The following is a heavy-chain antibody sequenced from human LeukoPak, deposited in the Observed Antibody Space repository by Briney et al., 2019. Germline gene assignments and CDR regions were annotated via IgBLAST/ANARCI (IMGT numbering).Heavy chain of an antibody. CDR2: ISSSSNNI. D-gene: IGHD5-12*01. CDR3: ARVNSGYDFPY. CDR1: GFTFSDYY. Sequence: NPGGSLRLSCAASGFTFSDYYLRWIRQAPGKGLDWVSYISSSSNNIYYAVSGEGRHNISRDNAQYSLYLQLHSLREEDTAVYYCARVNSGYDFPYWGQGTLVTVSS. J-gene: IGHJ4*02. V-gene: IGHV3-11*04.